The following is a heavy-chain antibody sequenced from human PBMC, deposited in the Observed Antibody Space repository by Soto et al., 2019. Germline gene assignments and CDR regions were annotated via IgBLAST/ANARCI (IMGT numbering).Heavy chain of an antibody. J-gene: IGHJ5*02. CDR2: IYPGDSDT. CDR3: ARSITMIVVDPNWFDP. Sequence: GESLKISCKGSGYIFTSYWIGCLLQMRGEGLEWMGIIYPGDSDTRYSPSFQGQVTISADKSISTAYLQWSSLKASDTAMYYCARSITMIVVDPNWFDPWGQGTLVTVSS. D-gene: IGHD3-22*01. V-gene: IGHV5-51*01. CDR1: GYIFTSYW.